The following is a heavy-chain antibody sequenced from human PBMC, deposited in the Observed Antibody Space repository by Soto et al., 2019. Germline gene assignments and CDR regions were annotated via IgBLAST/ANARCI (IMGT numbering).Heavy chain of an antibody. D-gene: IGHD2-15*01. CDR1: GYTFNTYG. CDR3: AKDQASGQGSFDS. Sequence: GASVKVSCKTSGYTFNTYGINWVRQAPGQGLELMGWISAYDGKTTYAEKFQGRVTLTTDTSTSTAYMELNSLRADDTAVYYCAKDQASGQGSFDSWGQGTLVTVSS. V-gene: IGHV1-18*01. CDR2: ISAYDGKT. J-gene: IGHJ4*02.